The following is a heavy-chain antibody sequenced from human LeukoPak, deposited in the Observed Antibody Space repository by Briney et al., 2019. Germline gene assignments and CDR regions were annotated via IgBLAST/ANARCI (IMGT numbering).Heavy chain of an antibody. CDR1: GYTFTSYD. V-gene: IGHV1-8*01. D-gene: IGHD2-2*01. J-gene: IGHJ4*02. CDR2: MNPNSGNT. CDR3: ARDGGYCSSSSCYVFY. Sequence: GASVKVSCKASGYTFTSYDINWVRQATGQGLEWTGWMNPNSGNTGYAQKFQGRVTMTRDTSTSTVYMELSSLRSEDTAIYYCARDGGYCSSSSCYVFYWGQGTLVTVSS.